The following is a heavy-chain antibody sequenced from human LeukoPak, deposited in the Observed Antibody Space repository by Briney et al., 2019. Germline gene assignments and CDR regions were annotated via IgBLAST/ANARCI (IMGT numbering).Heavy chain of an antibody. D-gene: IGHD2-2*02. Sequence: GESLKISCKGSGYSFTSYWIGWVRQMPGKGLEWMGIIYPGDSDTRYSPSFQGQVTISVDKSISTAYLQWSSLKASDTAMYYCARTPLGYCSSTSCYMFSNWGQGTLVTVSS. J-gene: IGHJ4*02. CDR3: ARTPLGYCSSTSCYMFSN. V-gene: IGHV5-51*01. CDR2: IYPGDSDT. CDR1: GYSFTSYW.